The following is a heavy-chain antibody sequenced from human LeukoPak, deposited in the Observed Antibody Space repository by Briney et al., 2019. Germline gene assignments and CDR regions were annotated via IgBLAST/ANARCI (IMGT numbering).Heavy chain of an antibody. CDR1: GGSLSGYY. J-gene: IGHJ4*02. D-gene: IGHD2-21*02. CDR3: ARRLCGGDCYSTFSY. V-gene: IGHV4-34*01. Sequence: KPSETLSLTCAVYGGSLSGYYWSWIRQPPGKGLEWIGEINHSGSTNYNPSLKSRVTISVDTSKNQFSLKLSSVTAADTAVYYCARRLCGGDCYSTFSYWGQGTLVTVSS. CDR2: INHSGST.